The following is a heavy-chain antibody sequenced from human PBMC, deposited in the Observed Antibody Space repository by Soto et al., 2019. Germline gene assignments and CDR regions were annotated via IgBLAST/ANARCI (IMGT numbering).Heavy chain of an antibody. D-gene: IGHD5-12*01. CDR2: ISGSGGST. Sequence: PXGCLQLSGAASGFTFSNYAMSWVRQAPGKGLEWVSTISGSGGSTHYTDSVKGRFAISRDNSKNTLYLQMNSLRAEDTAVYYCAKPSLLSQDGYAFDYWGQGTLVTVSS. V-gene: IGHV3-23*01. CDR1: GFTFSNYA. CDR3: AKPSLLSQDGYAFDY. J-gene: IGHJ4*02.